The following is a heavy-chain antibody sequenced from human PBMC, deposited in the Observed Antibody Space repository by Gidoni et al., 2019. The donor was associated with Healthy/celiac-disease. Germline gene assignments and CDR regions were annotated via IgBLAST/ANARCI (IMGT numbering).Heavy chain of an antibody. CDR1: GFSLSTSGVG. D-gene: IGHD6-13*01. Sequence: QITLKESGPTLVKPTQTLTLTCTFSGFSLSTSGVGVGWIRQPPGKALEWLALIYWNEDKRYSPSLKSRLTITKDTSKNQVVLTMTNMDPVDTATYYCAHDNRAAAGTWYFDYWGQGTLVTVSS. CDR2: IYWNEDK. J-gene: IGHJ4*02. CDR3: AHDNRAAAGTWYFDY. V-gene: IGHV2-5*01.